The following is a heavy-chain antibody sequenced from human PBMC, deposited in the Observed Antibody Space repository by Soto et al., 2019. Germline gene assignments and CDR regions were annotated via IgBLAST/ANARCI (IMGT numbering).Heavy chain of an antibody. J-gene: IGHJ4*02. CDR2: IHGSGDT. Sequence: EVQVLESGGGLVQPGGSLRLSCAASGFTFSSYAMSWVRQAPGKGPEWVSSIHGSGDTYYADSVKGRFTISRDNSKNTLSLQMNSLRAEDTAVYYCATGYYFDYWGQGTLVTVSS. CDR1: GFTFSSYA. V-gene: IGHV3-23*01. CDR3: ATGYYFDY.